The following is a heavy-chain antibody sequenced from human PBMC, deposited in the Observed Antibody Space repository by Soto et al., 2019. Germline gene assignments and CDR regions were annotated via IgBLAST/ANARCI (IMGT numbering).Heavy chain of an antibody. D-gene: IGHD3-9*01. CDR3: ATSFRYFDN. CDR1: GVTPTTTP. V-gene: IGHV3-23*01. J-gene: IGHJ4*02. CDR2: ISGTASRT. Sequence: PGGSLRTSCAGCGVTPTTTPLSWVRQPPGKGLEWVTTISGTASRTYYVDSVKGRFFISRDNSKNTVTLQMNNLTVDDTAVYYCATSFRYFDNWGQGTRVTVSS.